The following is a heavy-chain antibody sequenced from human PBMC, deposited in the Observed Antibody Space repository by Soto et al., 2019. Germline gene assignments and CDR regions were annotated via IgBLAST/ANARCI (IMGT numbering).Heavy chain of an antibody. CDR1: GFTFTSYW. CDR2: INGDGSNT. V-gene: IGHV3-74*01. J-gene: IGHJ6*02. D-gene: IGHD3-16*02. CDR3: ARGIQYRYGMDV. Sequence: PGGSLRLSCAATGFTFTSYWMHWVRQAPGKGLVWVSRINGDGSNTFYADSVKGRLTISRDNAENTVYLQMNSLRAEDTAVYYCARGIQYRYGMDVWGQGTTVTVSS.